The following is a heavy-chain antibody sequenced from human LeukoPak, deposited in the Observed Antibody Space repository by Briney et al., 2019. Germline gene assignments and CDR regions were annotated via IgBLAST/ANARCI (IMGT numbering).Heavy chain of an antibody. Sequence: SETLSLTCTVSGGSIIVSNYFWGWIRQPPGKGLEWIGSIYYSGSTYYNPSLESRVTISVDTSKNQFSLKLSSVTAADTAVYYCARSDIVGATGYWGQGTLVTVSS. D-gene: IGHD1-26*01. CDR1: GGSIIVSNYF. CDR3: ARSDIVGATGY. V-gene: IGHV4-39*07. J-gene: IGHJ4*02. CDR2: IYYSGST.